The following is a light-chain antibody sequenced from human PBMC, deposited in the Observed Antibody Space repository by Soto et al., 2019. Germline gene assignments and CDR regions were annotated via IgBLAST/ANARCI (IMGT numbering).Light chain of an antibody. CDR2: GAS. V-gene: IGKV3-20*01. CDR3: QQYGSSRT. Sequence: EIVLTQSPATLSLSPGERVTRSCRASQSVRSNLAWYQQKPGQAPRLLIYGASNRATDIPDRFSGGGSGTDFTLTISRLEPEDFAVYYCQQYGSSRTFGQGTKVDIK. CDR1: QSVRSN. J-gene: IGKJ1*01.